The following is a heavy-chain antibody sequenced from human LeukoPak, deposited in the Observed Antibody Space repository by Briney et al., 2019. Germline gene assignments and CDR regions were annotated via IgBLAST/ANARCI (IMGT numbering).Heavy chain of an antibody. CDR2: IKQVGSEK. CDR3: ARDKIVGATHFGS. CDR1: GFTFSSYW. V-gene: IGHV3-7*01. D-gene: IGHD1-26*01. Sequence: GGSLRLSFAASGFTFSSYWMSWVRQAPGKGLEWVANIKQVGSEKYSVDSVKGRFTITRDNAKNSLYLQMNSLRAEHSDVYYCARDKIVGATHFGSWGQGNLVTVSS. J-gene: IGHJ4*02.